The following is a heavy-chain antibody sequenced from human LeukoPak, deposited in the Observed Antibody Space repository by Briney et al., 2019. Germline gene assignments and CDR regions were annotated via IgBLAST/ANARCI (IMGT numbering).Heavy chain of an antibody. J-gene: IGHJ4*02. D-gene: IGHD2-8*01. CDR3: ARNGLAANGYFGY. CDR1: GFTFSSYE. Sequence: GGSLRLSCAASGFTFSSYEMNWVRQAPGKGLEWVSYISSSGTTINYSDSVKGRFTISRDNAKNSLYLQMNSLRAEDTAVYYCARNGLAANGYFGYWGQGTLVTVSS. V-gene: IGHV3-48*03. CDR2: ISSSGTTI.